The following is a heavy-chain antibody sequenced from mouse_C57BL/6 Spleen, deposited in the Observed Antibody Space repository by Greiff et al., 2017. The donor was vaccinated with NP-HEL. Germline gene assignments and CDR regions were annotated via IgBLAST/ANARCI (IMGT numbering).Heavy chain of an antibody. CDR1: GYAFSSYW. V-gene: IGHV1-80*01. CDR3: ARCYYGSSYYFDY. J-gene: IGHJ2*01. Sequence: QVQLQQSGAELVKPGASVKISCKASGYAFSSYWMNWVKQRPGKGLEWIGQLYPGDGDTNYNGKFKGKATLTADKSSSTAYMQLSSLTSEDSAVYFCARCYYGSSYYFDYWGQGTTLTVSS. CDR2: LYPGDGDT. D-gene: IGHD1-1*01.